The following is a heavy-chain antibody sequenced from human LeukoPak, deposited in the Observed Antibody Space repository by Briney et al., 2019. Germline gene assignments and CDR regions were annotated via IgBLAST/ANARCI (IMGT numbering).Heavy chain of an antibody. CDR3: AKDSSIAAAGT. CDR1: GFTFSSYG. Sequence: GGTLRLSCAASGFTFSSYGMSWVRQAPGKGLEWVSAISGSGGSTYYADSVKGRFTISRDNSKNTLYLQMNSLRAEDTAVYYCAKDSSIAAAGTWGQGTLVTVSS. J-gene: IGHJ4*02. D-gene: IGHD6-13*01. CDR2: ISGSGGST. V-gene: IGHV3-23*01.